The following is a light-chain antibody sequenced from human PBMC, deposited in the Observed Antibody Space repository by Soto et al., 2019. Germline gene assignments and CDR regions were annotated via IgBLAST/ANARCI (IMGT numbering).Light chain of an antibody. Sequence: EIVLTQSPGTLSLSPGERATLSCTASESVTSSCLAWYQRKPGQPPRLLMHTTSIRATDLPDRFSGTGSGTDFNLTISRLEPEDSAVYYCQQCGGSPLFSFGPGTRVDI. V-gene: IGKV3-20*01. CDR1: ESVTSSC. J-gene: IGKJ3*01. CDR2: TTS. CDR3: QQCGGSPLFS.